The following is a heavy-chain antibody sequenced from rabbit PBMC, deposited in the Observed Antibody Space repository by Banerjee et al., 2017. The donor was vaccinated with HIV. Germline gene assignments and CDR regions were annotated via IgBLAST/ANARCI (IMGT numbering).Heavy chain of an antibody. CDR3: ARGPYIDVYYSPL. CDR2: IGAGCGGTT. CDR1: GFFFISGYV. D-gene: IGHD1-1*01. J-gene: IGHJ4*01. Sequence: QSQLESGGDLLKPGASLMPICRTSGFFFISGYVMSWVRQAPGKGLEWIGCIGAGCGGTTYYASWAKGQFTISRTSSTTVTLQMTSLTTADAAAYFCARGPYIDVYYSPLWGQGTLVTVS. V-gene: IGHV1S40*01.